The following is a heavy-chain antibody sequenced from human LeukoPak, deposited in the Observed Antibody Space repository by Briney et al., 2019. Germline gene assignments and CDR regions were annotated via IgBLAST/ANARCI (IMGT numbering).Heavy chain of an antibody. CDR1: GFTFYDYA. Sequence: PGRSLRLSCAVSGFTFYDYAMHWVRQAPGKGLEWLSIISYNGGFTDYADSVKGRFTISRDNAKNSLYLQLDSLRAEDTAIYYCAKVRGKYSSHFFFDYWGQGTLVTVSS. D-gene: IGHD6-19*01. CDR2: ISYNGGFT. J-gene: IGHJ4*02. CDR3: AKVRGKYSSHFFFDY. V-gene: IGHV3-9*01.